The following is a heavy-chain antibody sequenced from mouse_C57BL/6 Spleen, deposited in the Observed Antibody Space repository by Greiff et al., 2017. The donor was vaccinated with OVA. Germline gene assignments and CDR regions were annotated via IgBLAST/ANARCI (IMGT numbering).Heavy chain of an antibody. CDR2: IHPNSGST. CDR3: ASLIYYDYDPPFAY. D-gene: IGHD2-4*01. CDR1: GYTFTSYW. V-gene: IGHV1-64*01. J-gene: IGHJ3*01. Sequence: QVQLQQPGAELVKPGASVKLSCKASGYTFTSYWMHWVKQRPGQGLEWIGMIHPNSGSTNYNEKFKSKATLTVDKSSSTAYMQLSSLTSEDSAVYYCASLIYYDYDPPFAYWGQETLVTVSA.